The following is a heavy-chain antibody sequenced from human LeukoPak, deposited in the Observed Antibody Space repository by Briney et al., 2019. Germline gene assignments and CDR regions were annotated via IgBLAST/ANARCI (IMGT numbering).Heavy chain of an antibody. CDR1: GGSISSYY. CDR3: AIGIGHNPTVWYFDL. V-gene: IGHV4-59*01. Sequence: PSETLSLTCTVSGGSISSYYWSWIRQPPGKGLEWIGYIYYSGSTNYNPSLKSRVTISVDTSKNQFSLKLSSVTAADTAVYYCAIGIGHNPTVWYFDLWGRGTLVTVSS. CDR2: IYYSGST. D-gene: IGHD1-14*01. J-gene: IGHJ2*01.